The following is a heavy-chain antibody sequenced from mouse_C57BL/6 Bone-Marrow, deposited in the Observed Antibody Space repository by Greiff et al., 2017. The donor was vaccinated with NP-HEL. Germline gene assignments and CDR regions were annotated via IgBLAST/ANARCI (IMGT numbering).Heavy chain of an antibody. Sequence: DVMLVESGGGLVKPGGSLKLSCAASGFTFSDYGMHWVRQAPEKGLEWVAYISSGSSTIYYADTVKGRFTISRDNAKNTLFLQMTSLRSEDTAMYYCARGRLRRFAYWGQGTLVTVAA. CDR1: GFTFSDYG. J-gene: IGHJ3*01. D-gene: IGHD2-4*01. V-gene: IGHV5-17*01. CDR2: ISSGSSTI. CDR3: ARGRLRRFAY.